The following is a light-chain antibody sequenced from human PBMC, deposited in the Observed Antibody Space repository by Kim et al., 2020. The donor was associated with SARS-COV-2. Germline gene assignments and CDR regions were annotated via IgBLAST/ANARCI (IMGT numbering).Light chain of an antibody. Sequence: QAVVTQEPSLTVSPGGTVTLTCGSSTGAVTSGLYPYWFQQKPGQAPRTLIYDTNNRHSWTPARFSGSLLGGKAALTLSRAQPEDEAEYYCLLSYSGAWIFGGGTQLTVL. J-gene: IGLJ2*01. CDR2: DTN. CDR3: LLSYSGAWI. CDR1: TGAVTSGLY. V-gene: IGLV7-46*01.